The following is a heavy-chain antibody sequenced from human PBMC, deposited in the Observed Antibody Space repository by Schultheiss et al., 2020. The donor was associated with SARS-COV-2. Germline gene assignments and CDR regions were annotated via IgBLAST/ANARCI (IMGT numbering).Heavy chain of an antibody. CDR2: ISSNGGST. D-gene: IGHD2-2*01. V-gene: IGHV3-64*01. J-gene: IGHJ4*02. Sequence: GGSLRLSCAASGFTFSSYAMHWVRQAPGKGLEYVSAISSNGGSTYYANSVKGRFTISRDNSKNTLYLQMNSLRAEDTAVYYCARDLLDCSSTSCYLYYWGQGTLVTVSS. CDR3: ARDLLDCSSTSCYLYY. CDR1: GFTFSSYA.